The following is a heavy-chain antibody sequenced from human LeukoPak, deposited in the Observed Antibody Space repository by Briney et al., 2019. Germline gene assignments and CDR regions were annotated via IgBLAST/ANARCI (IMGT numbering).Heavy chain of an antibody. D-gene: IGHD2-21*01. CDR1: GFTFSSYW. J-gene: IGHJ3*02. V-gene: IGHV3-7*01. CDR3: ARLELGVVVIASDHAFDI. CDR2: IKQDGSEK. Sequence: GGSLRLSCAASGFTFSSYWMSWVRQAPGKGLEWVANIKQDGSEKYYMDSVKGRFTISRDNAKNSLYLQMNSLRAEDTAVYYCARLELGVVVIASDHAFDIWGQGTMVTVSS.